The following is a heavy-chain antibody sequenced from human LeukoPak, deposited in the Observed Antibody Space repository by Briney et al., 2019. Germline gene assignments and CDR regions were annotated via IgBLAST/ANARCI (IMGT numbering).Heavy chain of an antibody. J-gene: IGHJ4*02. CDR1: GGSISSYY. V-gene: IGHV4-59*01. CDR3: ARGQKYIYGYTVTELGSRYFDY. Sequence: SETLSLTCSVSGGSISSYYWSWIRQPPGKGLEWIGYIFYSGRTSYNPSLKSRVTISVDTSKNHFSLTLSSVTAADTAVYYCARGQKYIYGYTVTELGSRYFDYWGQGTLVTVSS. D-gene: IGHD5-18*01. CDR2: IFYSGRT.